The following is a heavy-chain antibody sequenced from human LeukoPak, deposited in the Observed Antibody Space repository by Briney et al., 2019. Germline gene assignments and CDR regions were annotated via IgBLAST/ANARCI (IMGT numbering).Heavy chain of an antibody. V-gene: IGHV3-21*01. CDR2: ISSSSSYI. D-gene: IGHD3-22*01. Sequence: GWSLRLSCAASGFTFSSYSMNWVRQAPGKGLEWVSSISSSSSYIYYADSVKGRFTISRDNAKNSLYLQMNSLRAEDTAVYYRARDYYDSSGYYRFDYWGQGTLVTVSS. CDR3: ARDYYDSSGYYRFDY. CDR1: GFTFSSYS. J-gene: IGHJ4*02.